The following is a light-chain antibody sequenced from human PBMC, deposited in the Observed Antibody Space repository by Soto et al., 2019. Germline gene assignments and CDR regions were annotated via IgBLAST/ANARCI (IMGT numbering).Light chain of an antibody. J-gene: IGKJ4*01. CDR3: LQYSSYPLT. CDR1: QSVSDW. CDR2: RTS. V-gene: IGKV1-5*03. Sequence: DIQMTQSPPTLSASVGDRVFITCRASQSVSDWLAWYQQKPGKAPKLIIYRTSTLDTGVPSTFSGSGSRTEFTLTISSLQPDDFATYYCLQYSSYPLTFGGGTKVEVK.